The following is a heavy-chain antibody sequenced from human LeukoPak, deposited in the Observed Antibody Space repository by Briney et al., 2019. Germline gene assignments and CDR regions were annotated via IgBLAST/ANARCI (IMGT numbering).Heavy chain of an antibody. Sequence: GESLQISCKGSGYSFTSYWIGWVRRMPGKGLEWMGIIYPGDSDTRYSPSFQGQVTISADKSISTAYLQWSSLKASDTAMYYCARHVYYYDSSGYQTKGFDYWGQGTLVTVSS. CDR3: ARHVYYYDSSGYQTKGFDY. CDR1: GYSFTSYW. J-gene: IGHJ4*02. CDR2: IYPGDSDT. V-gene: IGHV5-51*01. D-gene: IGHD3-22*01.